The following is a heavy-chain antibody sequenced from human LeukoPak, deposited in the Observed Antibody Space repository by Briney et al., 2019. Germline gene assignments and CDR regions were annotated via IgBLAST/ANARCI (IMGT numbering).Heavy chain of an antibody. CDR3: ARTTTVTAYYFDS. CDR2: IYTSGCT. J-gene: IGHJ4*02. D-gene: IGHD4-17*01. V-gene: IGHV4-61*02. Sequence: PSETLSLTCTVSGGSISSGSYYWSWIRQPAGKGLEWIGRIYTSGCTNYNPSLKSRVTISVDTSKNQFSLKLSSVTAADTAVYYCARTTTVTAYYFDSWGQGTLVAVSS. CDR1: GGSISSGSYY.